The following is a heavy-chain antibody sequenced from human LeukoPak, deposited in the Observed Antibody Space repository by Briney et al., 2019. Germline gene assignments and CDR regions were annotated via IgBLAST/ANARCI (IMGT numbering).Heavy chain of an antibody. Sequence: PGGSLRLSCAASGFTFSSYSMNWVRQAPGKGLEWVSYISSSSSTIYYADSVKGRFTISRDNAKNSLYLQVNSLRDEDTAVYYCARDPPADYWGQGTLVTVSS. CDR2: ISSSSSTI. CDR1: GFTFSSYS. J-gene: IGHJ4*02. CDR3: ARDPPADY. V-gene: IGHV3-48*02.